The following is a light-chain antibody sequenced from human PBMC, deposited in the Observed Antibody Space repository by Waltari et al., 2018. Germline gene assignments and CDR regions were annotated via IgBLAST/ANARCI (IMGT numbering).Light chain of an antibody. V-gene: IGKV1-8*01. CDR3: QQYYTSPRT. CDR2: ASS. J-gene: IGKJ1*01. CDR1: QGISSS. Sequence: AIRMTQSPSSLSASTGDRDTITCRARQGISSSLACYQQKPGRVPKLLFSASSTLHSRVPTMFTGSGSRTDFTLIINCLQSDVFATYCCQQYYTSPRTFGQGTKVEIK.